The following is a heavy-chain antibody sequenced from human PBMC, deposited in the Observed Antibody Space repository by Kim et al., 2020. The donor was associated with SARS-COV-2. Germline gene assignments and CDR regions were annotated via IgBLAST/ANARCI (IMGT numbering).Heavy chain of an antibody. Sequence: ASVKVSCKASGYTFTGYYMHWVRQAPGQGLEWMGWINPNSGGTNYAQKFQGRVTMTRDTSISTAYMELSRLRSDDTAVYYCARARSWYENWFDPWGQGTLVTVSS. CDR2: INPNSGGT. V-gene: IGHV1-2*02. CDR3: ARARSWYENWFDP. D-gene: IGHD6-13*01. J-gene: IGHJ5*02. CDR1: GYTFTGYY.